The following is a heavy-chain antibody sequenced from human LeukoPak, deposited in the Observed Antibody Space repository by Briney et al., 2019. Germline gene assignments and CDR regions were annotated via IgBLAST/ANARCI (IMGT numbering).Heavy chain of an antibody. CDR3: AREDSRGYYSYLGSDH. D-gene: IGHD3-22*01. Sequence: AASVKVSCKASGYTFTGYYMHWVRQAPGQGLEWMGWINPNSDGTNYAQKFQGRVTMTRDTSINTAYMELSRLRSDDTAVYYCAREDSRGYYSYLGSDHWGQGTLVTVSS. CDR2: INPNSDGT. CDR1: GYTFTGYY. V-gene: IGHV1-2*02. J-gene: IGHJ4*02.